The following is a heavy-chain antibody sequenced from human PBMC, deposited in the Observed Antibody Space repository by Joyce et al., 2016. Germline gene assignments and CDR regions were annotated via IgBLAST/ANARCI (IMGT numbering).Heavy chain of an antibody. D-gene: IGHD4-23*01. V-gene: IGHV5-51*01. J-gene: IGHJ4*02. CDR1: GYNFASYY. CDR3: ARQFRVHGGKGYFDL. Sequence: EVRLEQSRAEMRKSGESLKISCEVSGYNFASYYIGWVRQMPGKGLEWMGVIYPGGSDTTYSPSFQGLVTISVDKSISTAYLQWSSLKASDSAMYYCARQFRVHGGKGYFDLWGQGTLVTVSS. CDR2: IYPGGSDT.